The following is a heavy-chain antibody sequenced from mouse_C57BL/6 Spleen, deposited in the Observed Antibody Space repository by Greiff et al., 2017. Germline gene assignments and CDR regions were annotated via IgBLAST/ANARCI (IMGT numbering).Heavy chain of an antibody. J-gene: IGHJ1*03. CDR3: ARDYSNYWYFDV. CDR1: GYTFTSYW. D-gene: IGHD2-5*01. CDR2: INPSNGGT. V-gene: IGHV1-53*01. Sequence: QVQLQQPGTELVKPGASVKLSCKASGYTFTSYWMHWVKQRPGQGLEWIGNINPSNGGTNYNEKFKSKATLTVDKSSSTAYMQLSRLTSEDAAVYYCARDYSNYWYFDVWGTGTTVTVSS.